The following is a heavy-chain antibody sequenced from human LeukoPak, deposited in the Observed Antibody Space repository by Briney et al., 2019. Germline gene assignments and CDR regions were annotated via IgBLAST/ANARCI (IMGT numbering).Heavy chain of an antibody. CDR3: ARPKNCYDGSGTSGY. V-gene: IGHV3-74*01. Sequence: TGGSLRLSCAASGFTFSTCWMHWGRQAPGKGLVWVSRINTDGSTTSYADSVKGRFTISRDNAKNTLYLQMNSLRAEDTAVYYCARPKNCYDGSGTSGYWGQGTLVTVSS. D-gene: IGHD3-22*01. J-gene: IGHJ4*02. CDR2: INTDGSTT. CDR1: GFTFSTCW.